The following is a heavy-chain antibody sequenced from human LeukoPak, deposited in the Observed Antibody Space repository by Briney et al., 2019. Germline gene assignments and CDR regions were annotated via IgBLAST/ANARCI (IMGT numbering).Heavy chain of an antibody. Sequence: SETLSLTCTVSGGSISSGDYYWSWIRQPPGKGLEWIGYIYYSGSTYYNPSLKSRVTISVDTSKNQFSLKLSSVTAADTAVYYCASTIFGVVTIRDYWGQGTLVTVSS. J-gene: IGHJ4*02. CDR1: GGSISSGDYY. D-gene: IGHD3-3*01. CDR3: ASTIFGVVTIRDY. CDR2: IYYSGST. V-gene: IGHV4-30-4*01.